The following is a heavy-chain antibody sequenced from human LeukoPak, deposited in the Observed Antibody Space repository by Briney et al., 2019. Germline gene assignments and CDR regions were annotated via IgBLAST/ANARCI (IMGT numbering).Heavy chain of an antibody. V-gene: IGHV3-66*01. CDR2: IYSGGST. J-gene: IGHJ5*02. CDR1: GFTVSSNY. CDR3: ARYDYGGNRARNRYNWFDP. D-gene: IGHD4-17*01. Sequence: GGSLRLSCAASGFTVSSNYMSWVRQAPGKGLEWVSVIYSGGSTYYADSVKGRFTISRDNSKNTLYLQMNSLRAEDTAVYYCARYDYGGNRARNRYNWFDPWGQGTLVTVSS.